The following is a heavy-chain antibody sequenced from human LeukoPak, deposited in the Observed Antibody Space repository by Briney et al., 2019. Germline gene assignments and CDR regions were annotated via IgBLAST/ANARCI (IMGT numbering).Heavy chain of an antibody. CDR1: GGSISSYY. Sequence: SETLSLTCTVSGGSISSYYWTWIRQPPGKRLEWIGNIYDSGNTSYKPSLKSRVTISIDTSQNQFSLKLSSVTAADTALYYCAGGLLPYYFDYWGQGTLVTVSS. CDR2: IYDSGNT. CDR3: AGGLLPYYFDY. V-gene: IGHV4-59*01. J-gene: IGHJ4*02. D-gene: IGHD3-22*01.